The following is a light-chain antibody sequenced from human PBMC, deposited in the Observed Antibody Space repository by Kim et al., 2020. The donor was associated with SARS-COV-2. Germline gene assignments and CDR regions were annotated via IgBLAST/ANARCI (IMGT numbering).Light chain of an antibody. CDR2: VAS. V-gene: IGKV3-20*01. J-gene: IGKJ2*01. CDR3: QQYGSSPYT. CDR1: QTVGSNY. Sequence: LSPGERATLPCRASQTVGSNYLAWFQQKPGQAPRLLIYVASSRATGIPDRFSGSGSGTDFTLTISRLEPEDFAVYYCQQYGSSPYTFGQGTKLEI.